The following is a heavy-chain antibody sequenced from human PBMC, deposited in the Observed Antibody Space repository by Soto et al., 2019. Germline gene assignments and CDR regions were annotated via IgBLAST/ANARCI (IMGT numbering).Heavy chain of an antibody. CDR2: ISYDGSNK. J-gene: IGHJ4*02. Sequence: QVQLVESGGGVVQPGRSLRLSCAASGFTFSSYAMHWVRQAPGKGLEWVSVISYDGSNKYYADSVKGRINISRDTSKQSLDLQMHSLRAEDTAVYYCARERIYSSSWYDYWGQGTLVTVSS. V-gene: IGHV3-30-3*01. D-gene: IGHD6-13*01. CDR1: GFTFSSYA. CDR3: ARERIYSSSWYDY.